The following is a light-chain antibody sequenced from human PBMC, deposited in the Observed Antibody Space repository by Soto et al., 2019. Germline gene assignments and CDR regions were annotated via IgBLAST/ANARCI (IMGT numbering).Light chain of an antibody. CDR1: SSDVGGYNL. J-gene: IGLJ3*02. CDR2: EVT. CDR3: SSYMNNTTFEG. V-gene: IGLV2-14*01. Sequence: QSVLTQPASVSGSPGQSITISCTGTSSDVGGYNLVSWYQLHPDKAPQLVIYEVTYRPSGVSSRFSGSKSGNTASLTISGLQAGDEADYYCSSYMNNTTFEGFGGGTKLTVL.